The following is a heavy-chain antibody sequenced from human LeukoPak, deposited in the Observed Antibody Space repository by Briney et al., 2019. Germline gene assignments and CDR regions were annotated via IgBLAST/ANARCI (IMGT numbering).Heavy chain of an antibody. J-gene: IGHJ4*02. CDR2: IRYDGSNK. CDR3: AKVTVEYSSSYYFDY. Sequence: GGSLRLSCAASGCTFSSYGMHWVRQAPGKGLEWVAFIRYDGSNKYYADSVKGRFTISRDNSKNMLYLQMNSLRAEDAAVYYCAKVTVEYSSSYYFDYWGQGTLVNVSS. CDR1: GCTFSSYG. D-gene: IGHD6-6*01. V-gene: IGHV3-30*02.